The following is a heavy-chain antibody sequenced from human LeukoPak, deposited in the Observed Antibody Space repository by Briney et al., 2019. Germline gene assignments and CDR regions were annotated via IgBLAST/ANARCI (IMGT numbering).Heavy chain of an antibody. CDR2: ISGSDGST. V-gene: IGHV3-23*01. J-gene: IGHJ4*02. CDR1: GFTFSSYD. D-gene: IGHD1-20*01. CDR3: ARAGTNLKIDY. Sequence: GGSLRLSCAASGFTFSSYDMSWVRHAPGEGLEWLSGISGSDGSTNYADSVSGRITISKNNTRNTLYLQMNSLRDEDTAIYYCARAGTNLKIDYWGQGALVTVSS.